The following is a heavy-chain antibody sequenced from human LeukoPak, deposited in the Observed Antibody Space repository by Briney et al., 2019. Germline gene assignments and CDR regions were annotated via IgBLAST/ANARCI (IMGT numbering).Heavy chain of an antibody. J-gene: IGHJ6*02. V-gene: IGHV3-48*03. Sequence: GGSLRLSCAASGFTFSSYEMNWVGQAPGQGLEGVSYISSSGSTIYYADSVKGRFTISRDKAKNSLYLQMHSMRAEDTAVYYCARDGLYYDILTGYYRTYYYGMDVWGQGTLVTVSS. CDR1: GFTFSSYE. CDR3: ARDGLYYDILTGYYRTYYYGMDV. D-gene: IGHD3-9*01. CDR2: ISSSGSTI.